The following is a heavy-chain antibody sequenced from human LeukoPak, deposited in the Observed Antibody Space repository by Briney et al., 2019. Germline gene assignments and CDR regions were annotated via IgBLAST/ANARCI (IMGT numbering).Heavy chain of an antibody. Sequence: SETLSLTCTISGGSISSSSYYWGWIRQPPGKGLEWIGSIYYSGSTYYNPSLKSRVTISVDTSKNQFSLKLSSVTAADTAVYYCASSGITGTTFDYWGQGTLVTVSS. D-gene: IGHD1-7*01. CDR3: ASSGITGTTFDY. V-gene: IGHV4-39*01. CDR1: GGSISSSSYY. CDR2: IYYSGST. J-gene: IGHJ4*02.